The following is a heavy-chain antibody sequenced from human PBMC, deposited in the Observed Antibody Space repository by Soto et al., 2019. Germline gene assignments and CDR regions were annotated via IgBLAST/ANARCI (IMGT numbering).Heavy chain of an antibody. V-gene: IGHV1-24*01. Sequence: ASVKVSCKVSGYTLTELSMHWVRQAPGKGLEWMGGFDPEDGETIYAQKFQGRVTMTEDTSTDTAYMGLSSLRSEDTAVYYCSASVICTNGVCSNYYYYYMDVWGKGTTVTVSS. CDR1: GYTLTELS. D-gene: IGHD2-8*01. J-gene: IGHJ6*03. CDR3: SASVICTNGVCSNYYYYYMDV. CDR2: FDPEDGET.